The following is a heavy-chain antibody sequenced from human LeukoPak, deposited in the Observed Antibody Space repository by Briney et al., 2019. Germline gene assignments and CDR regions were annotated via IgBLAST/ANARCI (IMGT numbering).Heavy chain of an antibody. CDR3: ARLYSYGTGRFDY. V-gene: IGHV1-69*13. CDR2: IIPIFGTA. D-gene: IGHD5-18*01. CDR1: GYTFTSYG. Sequence: ASVKVSCKASGYTFTSYGISWVRQAPGQGLEWMGGIIPIFGTANYAQKFQGRVTITADESTSTAYMELSSLRSEDTAVYYCARLYSYGTGRFDYWGQGTLVTVSS. J-gene: IGHJ4*02.